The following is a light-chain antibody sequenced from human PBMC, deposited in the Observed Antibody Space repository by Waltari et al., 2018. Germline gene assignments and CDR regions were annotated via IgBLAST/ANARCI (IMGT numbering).Light chain of an antibody. CDR2: DAS. V-gene: IGKV3-11*01. CDR3: QHRGT. CDR1: QSVSSY. J-gene: IGKJ1*01. Sequence: EIVLTQSPATLSLSPGERATLSCRASQSVSSYLAWYQQKPDQAPMLLIYDASNRANDIPARFSGSESGTDFTLTISSLEPEDFAVYYCQHRGTFGQGTRVEIK.